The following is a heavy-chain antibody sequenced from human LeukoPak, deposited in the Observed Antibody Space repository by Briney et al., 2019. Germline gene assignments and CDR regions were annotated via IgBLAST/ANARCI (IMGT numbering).Heavy chain of an antibody. CDR2: INTNTGNP. J-gene: IGHJ3*02. D-gene: IGHD5-18*01. CDR1: GYTFTSYA. Sequence: ASVKVSCKASGYTFTSYAMNWVRQAPGQGLEWMGWINTNTGNPTYAQGFTGRFVFSLDTSVSTAYLQISSLKAEDTAVYYCARAQWIQLWADDAFDIWGQGTMVTVSS. V-gene: IGHV7-4-1*02. CDR3: ARAQWIQLWADDAFDI.